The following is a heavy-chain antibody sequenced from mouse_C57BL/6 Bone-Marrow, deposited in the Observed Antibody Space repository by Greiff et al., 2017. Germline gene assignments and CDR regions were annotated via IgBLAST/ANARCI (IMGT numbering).Heavy chain of an antibody. D-gene: IGHD2-1*01. Sequence: QVQLQQSGAELVRPGASVTLSCKASGYTFTDYEMHWVKQTPVHGLEWIGAIDPETGGTAYNQKFKGKAILTADKSSSTAYMELRSLTSEDSAVYYCTSEDYYCNGWWYFDVWCTGTTVTVSS. CDR3: TSEDYYCNGWWYFDV. V-gene: IGHV1-15*01. CDR1: GYTFTDYE. J-gene: IGHJ1*03. CDR2: IDPETGGT.